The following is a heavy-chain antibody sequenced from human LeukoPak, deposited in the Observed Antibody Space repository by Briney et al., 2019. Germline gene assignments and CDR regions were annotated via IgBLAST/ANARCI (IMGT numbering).Heavy chain of an antibody. CDR3: ARGGYSNGLLPPFDY. D-gene: IGHD5-18*01. J-gene: IGHJ4*02. CDR2: ISYDGSNK. Sequence: PGGSLRLSCAASGFTFSSYAMHWMRQAPGEGLEWLAVISYDGSNKYYADSVKGRFTISRDNSKNTLYLQMNSLRVEDTAVYYCARGGYSNGLLPPFDYWGQGTLVTVSS. CDR1: GFTFSSYA. V-gene: IGHV3-30-3*01.